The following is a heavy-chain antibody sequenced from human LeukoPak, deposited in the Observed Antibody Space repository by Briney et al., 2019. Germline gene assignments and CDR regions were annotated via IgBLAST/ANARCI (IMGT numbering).Heavy chain of an antibody. V-gene: IGHV1-3*01. CDR2: INAGNGNT. D-gene: IGHD6-19*01. CDR1: GYTFTSYA. CDR3: ARDGVGWYSAVYYYGMDV. Sequence: ASVKVSCKASGYTFTSYAMHWVRQAPGQGLEWMGWINAGNGNTKYSQKFQGRVTITKDTSASIAYMELSSLRSEDTAVYYCARDGVGWYSAVYYYGMDVWGQGTTVTVSS. J-gene: IGHJ6*02.